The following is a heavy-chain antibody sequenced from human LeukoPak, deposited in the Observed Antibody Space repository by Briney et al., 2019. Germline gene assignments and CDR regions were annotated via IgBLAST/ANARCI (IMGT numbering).Heavy chain of an antibody. J-gene: IGHJ3*02. V-gene: IGHV3-72*01. D-gene: IGHD6-19*01. CDR3: ARSSGWYSAFDI. CDR2: TRNKANSYTT. CDR1: GFSLSLHY. Sequence: QPGVSLSLSCAASGFSLSLHYIDCLPQSPGKGLEWVGRTRNKANSYTTEYAESVKGRFTISRDDSKNSLYLQINSLKTEDTAVYYCARSSGWYSAFDIWGQGTMVTVSS.